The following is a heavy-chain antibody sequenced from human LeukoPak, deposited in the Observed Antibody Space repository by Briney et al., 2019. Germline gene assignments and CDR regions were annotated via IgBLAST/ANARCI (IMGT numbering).Heavy chain of an antibody. Sequence: GASVKVSCKASGYTFTSYAMHWVRQAPGQRLEWMGWINAGNGNTKYSQKFQGRVTITRDTSASTVYMELSSLRSEDTAVYYCARGHDILTGNYDYWGQGTLVTVSS. D-gene: IGHD3-9*01. J-gene: IGHJ4*02. CDR3: ARGHDILTGNYDY. V-gene: IGHV1-3*01. CDR2: INAGNGNT. CDR1: GYTFTSYA.